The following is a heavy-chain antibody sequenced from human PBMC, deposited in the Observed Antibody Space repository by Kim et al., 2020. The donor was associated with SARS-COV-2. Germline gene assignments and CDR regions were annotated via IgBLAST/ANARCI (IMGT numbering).Heavy chain of an antibody. CDR1: GFTFSSYS. V-gene: IGHV3-48*02. D-gene: IGHD1-7*01. J-gene: IGHJ4*02. CDR2: ISSSSSTI. CDR3: ASGGGGWNYVSTHPYYFDY. Sequence: GGSLRLSCAASGFTFSSYSMNWVRQAPGKGLEWVSYISSSSSTIYYADSVKGRFTISRDNAKNSLYLQMNSLRDEDTAVYYCASGGGGWNYVSTHPYYFDYWGQGTLVTVSS.